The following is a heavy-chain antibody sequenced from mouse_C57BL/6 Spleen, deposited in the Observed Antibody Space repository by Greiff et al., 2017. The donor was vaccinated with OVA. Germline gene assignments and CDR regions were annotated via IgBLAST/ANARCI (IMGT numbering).Heavy chain of an antibody. Sequence: QVQLQQPGAELVRPGSSVKLSCKASGYTFTSYWMHWVKQRPIQGLEWIGNIDPSDSATHYNQKFKDKATLTVDKSSRTAYMQLSSLTSEDSAVYYCARSPITTVVEGYFDVWGTGTTVTVSS. J-gene: IGHJ1*03. V-gene: IGHV1-52*01. CDR3: ARSPITTVVEGYFDV. CDR2: IDPSDSAT. CDR1: GYTFTSYW. D-gene: IGHD1-1*01.